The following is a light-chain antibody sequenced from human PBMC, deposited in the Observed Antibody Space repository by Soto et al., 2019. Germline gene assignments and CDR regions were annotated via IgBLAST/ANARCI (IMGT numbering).Light chain of an antibody. Sequence: EIVLTQSPATLSLSLGERATLSCRASQSVSSYLAWYQQKPGQAPRLLIYDASNRATGIPARFSGSGSGTDFTLTISSLEPEDFAVYYCQQRSNWPRGVTFGQGTRLEIK. CDR2: DAS. J-gene: IGKJ5*01. CDR3: QQRSNWPRGVT. CDR1: QSVSSY. V-gene: IGKV3-11*01.